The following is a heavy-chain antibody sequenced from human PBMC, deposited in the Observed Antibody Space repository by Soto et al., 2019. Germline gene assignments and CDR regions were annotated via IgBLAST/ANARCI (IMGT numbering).Heavy chain of an antibody. V-gene: IGHV3-23*01. Sequence: GSLRLSCAASGFTFSSYAMSWVRQAPGKGLEWVSAITGSGGSTYYADSVKGRFTISRDNSKNTLYLQMNSLRAEDTAVYYCAKGLSQQLALDAFDIWGQGTMVTVSS. CDR1: GFTFSSYA. CDR2: ITGSGGST. CDR3: AKGLSQQLALDAFDI. J-gene: IGHJ3*02. D-gene: IGHD6-13*01.